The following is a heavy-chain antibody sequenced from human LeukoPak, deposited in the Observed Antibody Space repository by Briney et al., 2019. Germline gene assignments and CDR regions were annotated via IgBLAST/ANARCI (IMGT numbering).Heavy chain of an antibody. Sequence: PGGALRLSCAASGFTFSSYSMNWVRQARGKGLEWVSSISSSSSYIYYAESVKGQFNIPRQNAKTSLYLQMNSLRAEDTAVYYCASQVRYYDSSGYYSWASIRRPDAFDIWGQGTMVTVSS. V-gene: IGHV3-21*01. CDR1: GFTFSSYS. D-gene: IGHD3-22*01. CDR2: ISSSSSYI. CDR3: ASQVRYYDSSGYYSWASIRRPDAFDI. J-gene: IGHJ3*02.